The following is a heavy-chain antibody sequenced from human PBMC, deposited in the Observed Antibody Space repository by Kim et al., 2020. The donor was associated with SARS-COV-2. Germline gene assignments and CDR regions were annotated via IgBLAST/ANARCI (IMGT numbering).Heavy chain of an antibody. D-gene: IGHD3-3*01. V-gene: IGHV1-8*02. CDR3: ARGRFTTIFGVTIRFD. CDR2: MNPNSGNT. CDR1: GYTFTRYD. J-gene: IGHJ4*01. Sequence: ASVKVSCKAAGYTFTRYDINWVRQAPGQGFEWMGWMNPNSGNTGYAQKFQGRVTMTSDTSINTAYMELSGLRFDDTAFYYVARGRFTTIFGVTIRFD.